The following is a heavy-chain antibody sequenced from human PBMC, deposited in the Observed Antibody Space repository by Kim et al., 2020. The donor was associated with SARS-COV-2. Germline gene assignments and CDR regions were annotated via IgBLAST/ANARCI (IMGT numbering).Heavy chain of an antibody. CDR1: GFTFSSYA. Sequence: GGSLRLSCAASGFTFSSYAMHWVRQAPGKGLEWVAVISYDGSNKYYADSVKGRFTISRDNSKNTLYLQMNSLRAEDTAVYYCARALVVPAAMGDYYYGMDVWGQGTTVTVSS. V-gene: IGHV3-30-3*01. D-gene: IGHD2-2*01. J-gene: IGHJ6*02. CDR2: ISYDGSNK. CDR3: ARALVVPAAMGDYYYGMDV.